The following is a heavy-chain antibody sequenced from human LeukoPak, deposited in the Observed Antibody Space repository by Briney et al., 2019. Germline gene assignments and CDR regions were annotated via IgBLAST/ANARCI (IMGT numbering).Heavy chain of an antibody. CDR1: GFTFSNTW. CDR2: IHSDGIST. V-gene: IGHV3-74*03. D-gene: IGHD3-9*01. Sequence: KAGGSLRLSCAASGFTFSNTWMHWVRQAPGKGLVWVSRIHSDGISTTYADSVKGRFTISRDNAKNFLYLQMNSLRAEDTAVYYCARTYYDILTGYNPYFDYWGQGILVTVSS. J-gene: IGHJ4*02. CDR3: ARTYYDILTGYNPYFDY.